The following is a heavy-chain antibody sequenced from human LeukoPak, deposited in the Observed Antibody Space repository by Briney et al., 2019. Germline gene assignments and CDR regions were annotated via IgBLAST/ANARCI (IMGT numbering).Heavy chain of an antibody. CDR1: GYTFTDYY. J-gene: IGHJ5*02. Sequence: ASVKVSCKASGYTFTDYYIHWVRQAPGQGLEWMGWINPDTGGTNYAQKFQGRVTMTRDTSISTAYMELSRLRSDDTADFYCTREARAGNWFDPWGQGTLVTVSS. V-gene: IGHV1-2*02. CDR2: INPDTGGT. D-gene: IGHD5-12*01. CDR3: TREARAGNWFDP.